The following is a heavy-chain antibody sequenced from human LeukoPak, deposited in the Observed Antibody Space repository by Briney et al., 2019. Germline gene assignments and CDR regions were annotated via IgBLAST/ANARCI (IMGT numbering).Heavy chain of an antibody. Sequence: PGGSLRLSCSASGFTFSTYALLWVRQAPGKALELVSVISNDGGSTYYRDSVKGRFTISRDNSENTLYLQMSSLRPEDTAIYYCVKDMRLVGGVMTESWGQGTLVTVSS. CDR3: VKDMRLVGGVMTES. D-gene: IGHD3-16*01. CDR1: GFTFSTYA. CDR2: ISNDGGST. J-gene: IGHJ4*02. V-gene: IGHV3-64D*06.